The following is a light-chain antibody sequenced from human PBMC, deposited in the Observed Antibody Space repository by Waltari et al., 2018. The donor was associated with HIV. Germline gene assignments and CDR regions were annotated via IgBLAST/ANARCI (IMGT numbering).Light chain of an antibody. Sequence: QSVLTQPPSASGTPGQRVTISCSGSSPNSGGNTVNWYQHLPGTAPNLLIYSNHQRPSGVPDSFSGSKSGTSASLAISGFQSEDEADYYCASRDDSLNGPVFGRGTKLTVL. CDR1: SPNSGGNT. CDR3: ASRDDSLNGPV. V-gene: IGLV1-44*01. CDR2: SNH. J-gene: IGLJ2*01.